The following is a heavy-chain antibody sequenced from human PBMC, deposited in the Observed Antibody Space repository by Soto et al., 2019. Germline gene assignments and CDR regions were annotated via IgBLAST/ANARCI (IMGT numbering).Heavy chain of an antibody. CDR3: ARDGGQSSGWYNTEDY. D-gene: IGHD6-19*01. CDR1: GFTFSSYA. J-gene: IGHJ4*02. CDR2: ISGSGGST. V-gene: IGHV3-23*01. Sequence: GGSLRLSCAASGFTFSSYAMSWVRQAPGKGLEWVSAISGSGGSTYYADSVKGRFTISRDNSKNTLYLQMNSLRAEDTAVYYCARDGGQSSGWYNTEDYWGQGTLVTVSS.